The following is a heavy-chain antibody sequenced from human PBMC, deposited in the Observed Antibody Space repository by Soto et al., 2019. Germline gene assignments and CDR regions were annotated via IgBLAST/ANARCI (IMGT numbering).Heavy chain of an antibody. Sequence: GGSLRLSCAASGFTFSSYSMNWVRQAPGKGLEWVSSISSSSSYIYYADSVKGRFTISRDNAKNSLYLQMNSLRAEDTAVYYCARDFSLGDYHHYYYYMDVWGKGTTVTVSS. J-gene: IGHJ6*03. D-gene: IGHD4-17*01. CDR1: GFTFSSYS. V-gene: IGHV3-21*01. CDR2: ISSSSSYI. CDR3: ARDFSLGDYHHYYYYMDV.